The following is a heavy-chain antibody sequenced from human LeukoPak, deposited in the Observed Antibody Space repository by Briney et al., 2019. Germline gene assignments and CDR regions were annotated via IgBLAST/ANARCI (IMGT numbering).Heavy chain of an antibody. CDR3: AREECSGGSCYSFFDSYYYYYGMDV. D-gene: IGHD2-15*01. J-gene: IGHJ6*02. V-gene: IGHV1-69*01. Sequence: ASVKVSCKASGGTFSSYAISWVRQAPGQGLEWMGGIIPIFGTANYAQKFQGRVTITADESTSTAYMELSSLRSEDTAVYYCAREECSGGSCYSFFDSYYYYYGMDVWGQGTTVTVSS. CDR2: IIPIFGTA. CDR1: GGTFSSYA.